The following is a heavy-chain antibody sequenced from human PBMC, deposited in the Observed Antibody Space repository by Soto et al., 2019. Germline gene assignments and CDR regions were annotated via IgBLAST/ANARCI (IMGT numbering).Heavy chain of an antibody. CDR1: GGSISSSSYY. J-gene: IGHJ4*02. D-gene: IGHD1-1*01. CDR2: IYYSGST. V-gene: IGHV4-39*01. Sequence: SETLSLTCTVSGGSISSSSYYWGWIRQPPGKGLEWIGSIYYSGSTYYNPSLKSRVTISVDTSKNQFSLKLSSVTAADTAVYYCARLEPPFYWGQGTLVTVSS. CDR3: ARLEPPFY.